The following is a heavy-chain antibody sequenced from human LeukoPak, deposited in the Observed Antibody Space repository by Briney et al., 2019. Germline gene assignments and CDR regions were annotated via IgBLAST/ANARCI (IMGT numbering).Heavy chain of an antibody. CDR1: GFTFTNAW. Sequence: PGGSLRLSCAASGFTFTNAWMTWVRQAPGKGLEWVGRIKSKNDDGTTDYAAPVRGRFTISRDDSKNMVFLQMNSLKTEDTAVYYCTESYSSAWPFDFWGQGTLATVSS. V-gene: IGHV3-15*01. J-gene: IGHJ4*02. D-gene: IGHD6-19*01. CDR2: IKSKNDDGTT. CDR3: TESYSSAWPFDF.